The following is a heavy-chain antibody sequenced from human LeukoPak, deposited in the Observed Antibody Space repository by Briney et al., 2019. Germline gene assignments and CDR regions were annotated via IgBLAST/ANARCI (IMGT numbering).Heavy chain of an antibody. D-gene: IGHD1-26*01. CDR3: ARDEGGTTIYYYYYMDV. CDR1: GFTFSSYA. J-gene: IGHJ6*03. CDR2: ISGSGGST. V-gene: IGHV3-23*01. Sequence: AGGSLRLSCAASGFTFSSYAMSWVRQAPGKGLEWVSAISGSGGSTYYADSVKGRFTISRDNSKNTLYLQMNSLRAEDDTAVYYCARDEGGTTIYYYYYMDVWGKGTTVTVSS.